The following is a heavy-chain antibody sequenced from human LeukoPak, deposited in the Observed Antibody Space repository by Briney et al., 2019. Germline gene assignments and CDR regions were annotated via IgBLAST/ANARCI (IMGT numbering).Heavy chain of an antibody. D-gene: IGHD5-12*01. CDR1: GYTFTSYG. Sequence: GASVKVSCKASGYTFTSYGISWVRQAPGQGLEWMGWISAYNGNTNYAQKLQGRVTMTTDTSTSTAYMELRSLRSDDTAVYYCARVVSGYSGYDFKPPSDYWGQGTLVTVSS. J-gene: IGHJ4*02. CDR2: ISAYNGNT. V-gene: IGHV1-18*01. CDR3: ARVVSGYSGYDFKPPSDY.